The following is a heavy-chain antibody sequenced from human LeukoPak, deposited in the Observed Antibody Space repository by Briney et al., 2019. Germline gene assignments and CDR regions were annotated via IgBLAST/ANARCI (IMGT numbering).Heavy chain of an antibody. D-gene: IGHD6-13*01. J-gene: IGHJ4*02. Sequence: SETLSLTCAVYGGSFSGYYWSWIRQPPGKGLEWIGEINHSGSTNYNPSLKSRVTMSVDTSKNQFSLILSSVTAADTAVYYCARRKSESSSVKFEFDYWGQGTLVTVSS. CDR1: GGSFSGYY. CDR2: INHSGST. V-gene: IGHV4-34*01. CDR3: ARRKSESSSVKFEFDY.